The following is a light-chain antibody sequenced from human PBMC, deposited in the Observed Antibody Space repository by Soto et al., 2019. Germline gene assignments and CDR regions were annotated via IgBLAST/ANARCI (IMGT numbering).Light chain of an antibody. CDR3: QQYSNGPPWT. V-gene: IGKV3-15*01. CDR1: QSVGRS. J-gene: IGKJ1*01. Sequence: IELTQSPATLPVSPGETATLFCRASQSVGRSLAWYQQRPGQAPRLLIYDTSTRAFGLPTRFSGSGSGTEFTLTISSLQSEDSAVYHCQQYSNGPPWTFGHGTKVEVK. CDR2: DTS.